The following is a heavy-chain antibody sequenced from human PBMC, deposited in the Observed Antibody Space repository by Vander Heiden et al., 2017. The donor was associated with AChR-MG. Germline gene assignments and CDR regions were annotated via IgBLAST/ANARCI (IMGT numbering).Heavy chain of an antibody. Sequence: EVQLVQSGAEVKKPGESLRISCKCSGYSFTSYWISWVRLMPGKGLEWMGRIDPSDSYTNYSPSFQGHVTISADKAISTAYLQWGSLKASDTAIYYCARLRTDTSSWYFDYWGQGTLVTVSS. J-gene: IGHJ4*02. D-gene: IGHD6-13*01. V-gene: IGHV5-10-1*01. CDR2: IDPSDSYT. CDR3: ARLRTDTSSWYFDY. CDR1: GYSFTSYW.